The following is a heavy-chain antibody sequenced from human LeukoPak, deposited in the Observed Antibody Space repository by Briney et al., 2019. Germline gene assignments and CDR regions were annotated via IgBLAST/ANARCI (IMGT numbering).Heavy chain of an antibody. CDR2: ISGSGGST. D-gene: IGHD3-10*01. CDR1: GFTFSSYA. CDR3: AKAPFITMVRGVISSYFDY. V-gene: IGHV3-23*01. Sequence: PGGSLRLSCAASGFTFSSYAMSWVRQAPGKGLEWVSAISGSGGSTYYADSVKGRFTISRDNSKNTLYLQMNSLRAEDTAVYYCAKAPFITMVRGVISSYFDYWGQGTLVTVYS. J-gene: IGHJ4*02.